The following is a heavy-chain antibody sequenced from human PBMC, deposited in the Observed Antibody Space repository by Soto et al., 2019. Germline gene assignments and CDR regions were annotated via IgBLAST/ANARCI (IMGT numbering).Heavy chain of an antibody. CDR1: GASFRRYL. CDR3: AGKEVLVYVRKFDP. Sequence: QVQLQLWGAGLLKPSETLSLTCGVSGASFRRYLWSWIRQAPGKGLEWIGEINHSGSTNYNPSLKSRVTISTDTSKTQFSLTLSSVTDADTAVYYCAGKEVLVYVRKFDPWGQGTLVVVSS. V-gene: IGHV4-34*02. D-gene: IGHD2-8*01. J-gene: IGHJ5*02. CDR2: INHSGST.